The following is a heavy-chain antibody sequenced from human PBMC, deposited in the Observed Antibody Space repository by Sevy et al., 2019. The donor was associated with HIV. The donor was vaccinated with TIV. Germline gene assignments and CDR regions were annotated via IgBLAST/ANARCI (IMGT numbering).Heavy chain of an antibody. V-gene: IGHV3-30*03. CDR1: GFTFRSYS. D-gene: IGHD3-3*01. CDR2: ISYDGSNK. J-gene: IGHJ4*02. Sequence: GGSLRLSCAASGFTFRSYSMNWVRQAPGKGLEWVAVISYDGSNKYYADSVKGRFTISRDNSKNTLYLQMNSLRAEDTAVYYCARDRIRFLEWFTFDYWGQGTLVTVSS. CDR3: ARDRIRFLEWFTFDY.